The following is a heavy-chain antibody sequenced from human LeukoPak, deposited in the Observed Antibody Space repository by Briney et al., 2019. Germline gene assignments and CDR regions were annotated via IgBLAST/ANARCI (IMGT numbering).Heavy chain of an antibody. D-gene: IGHD4-17*01. CDR1: GGSFSGYY. CDR2: INHSGST. J-gene: IGHJ6*02. CDR3: AVYGDYKIFQRYYYYGMDV. Sequence: SETLSLTCAVYGGSFSGYYWSWIRQPPGKGLEWIGEINHSGSTNYNPSLKSRVTISVDTSKNQFSLKLSSVTAADTAVYYCAVYGDYKIFQRYYYYGMDVWGQGTTVTVSS. V-gene: IGHV4-34*01.